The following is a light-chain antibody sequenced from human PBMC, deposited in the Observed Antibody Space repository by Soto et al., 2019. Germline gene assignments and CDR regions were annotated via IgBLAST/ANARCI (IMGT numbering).Light chain of an antibody. J-gene: IGKJ1*01. CDR1: QTVASN. CDR3: HQYNTWPRT. CDR2: GAS. V-gene: IGKV3-15*01. Sequence: EIVVTQSPDTLSVSPGERVTLSCRASQTVASNLAWYQQKPGQAPRVVIHGASTRATDFPARFSGSGSGTEFTLTISSLQSEDIGVYYCHQYNTWPRTFGQGTKVEIK.